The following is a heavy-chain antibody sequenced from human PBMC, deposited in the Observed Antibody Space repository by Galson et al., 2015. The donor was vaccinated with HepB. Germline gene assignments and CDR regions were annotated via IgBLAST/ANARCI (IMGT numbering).Heavy chain of an antibody. J-gene: IGHJ5*02. Sequence: SLRLSCAASGFTFSSNWMQWVRQAPGKGLEWVSRINSDVSTTSYTDSVKGRFTISRENAKNTLYLQMNSLRAEDTAVYYCGNWGSSWGQGTLVTVSS. D-gene: IGHD7-27*01. CDR2: INSDVSTT. CDR1: GFTFSSNW. CDR3: GNWGSS. V-gene: IGHV3-74*01.